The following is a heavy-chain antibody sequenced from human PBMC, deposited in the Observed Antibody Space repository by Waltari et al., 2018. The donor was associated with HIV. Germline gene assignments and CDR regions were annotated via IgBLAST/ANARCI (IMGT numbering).Heavy chain of an antibody. V-gene: IGHV4-39*01. CDR2: IYYSGST. D-gene: IGHD3-3*01. CDR3: ARGSYDFWSGYYTCWFDP. CDR1: GGSISSSSYY. J-gene: IGHJ5*02. Sequence: QLQLQESGPGLVKPSETLSLTCTVSGGSISSSSYYWGWIRQPPGKGLEWIGSIYYSGSTYYNPSLKSRVTISVDTSKNQFSLKLSSVTAADTAVYYCARGSYDFWSGYYTCWFDPWGQGTLVTVSS.